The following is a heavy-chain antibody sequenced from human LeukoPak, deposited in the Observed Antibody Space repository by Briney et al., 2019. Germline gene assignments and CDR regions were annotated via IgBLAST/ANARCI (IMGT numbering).Heavy chain of an antibody. CDR2: MDPNSGNT. J-gene: IGHJ5*02. CDR1: GYTFTSYD. Sequence: GASVKVSCKASGYTFTSYDINWVRQATGQGLEWMGWMDPNSGNTGYAQKFQGRVTMTRNTSISTAYMELRSLRSDDTAVYYCARLAPGSDSSSSIWFDPWGQGTLVTVSS. D-gene: IGHD6-6*01. V-gene: IGHV1-8*01. CDR3: ARLAPGSDSSSSIWFDP.